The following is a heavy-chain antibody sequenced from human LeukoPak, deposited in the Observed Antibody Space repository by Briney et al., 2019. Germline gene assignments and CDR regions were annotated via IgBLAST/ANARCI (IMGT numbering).Heavy chain of an antibody. D-gene: IGHD2-21*02. CDR3: ARGGFYCGGDCYVDY. V-gene: IGHV4-34*01. CDR1: GGSLSYYY. J-gene: IGHJ4*02. Sequence: SETLSLTCAVYGGSLSYYYWSWIRQPPEKGLEWIGEINRSGSTNYNPSLKSRASISVDTSKNQFSLKLSSVTAADTAVYYCARGGFYCGGDCYVDYWGQGTLVTVSS. CDR2: INRSGST.